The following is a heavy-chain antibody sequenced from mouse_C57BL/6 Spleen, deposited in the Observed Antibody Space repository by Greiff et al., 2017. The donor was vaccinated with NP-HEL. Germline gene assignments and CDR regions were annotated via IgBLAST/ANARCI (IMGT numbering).Heavy chain of an antibody. CDR3: ARSSYYGSSYDFDY. V-gene: IGHV1-50*01. D-gene: IGHD1-1*01. J-gene: IGHJ2*01. CDR1: GYTFTSYW. CDR2: IDPSDSYT. Sequence: QVHVKQSGAELVKPGASVKLSCKASGYTFTSYWMQWVKQRPGQGLEWIGEIDPSDSYTNYNQKFKGKATLTVDTSSSTAYMQLSSLTSEDSAVYYCARSSYYGSSYDFDYWGQGTTLTVSS.